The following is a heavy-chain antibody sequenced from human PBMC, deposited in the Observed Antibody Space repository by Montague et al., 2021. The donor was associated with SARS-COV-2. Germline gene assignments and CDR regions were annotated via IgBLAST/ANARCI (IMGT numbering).Heavy chain of an antibody. CDR2: ISYDGSNK. V-gene: IGHV3-30*03. CDR3: ATLTHGGYYYGTDV. J-gene: IGHJ6*02. CDR1: GFTFSSYG. Sequence: SLRLSCAASGFTFSSYGMHWVRQAPGKGLEWVAVISYDGSNKYYADSVKGRFAISRDNSKNTLYLQMNSLRAEDTAVYYCATLTHGGYYYGTDVWGQGTTVTVSS.